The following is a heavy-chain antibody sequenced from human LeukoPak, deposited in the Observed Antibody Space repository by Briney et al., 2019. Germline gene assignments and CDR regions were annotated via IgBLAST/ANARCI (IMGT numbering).Heavy chain of an antibody. V-gene: IGHV5-51*01. D-gene: IGHD5-18*01. Sequence: GESLKISFEGSGYSFASYWIGWARQMPGEGLEWMAIIFPGNSDTRYSPSFQGQVTISADKSISTAYLQWRGLKASDTAMYYCVRHNNYALDYWGQGTLVTVSS. J-gene: IGHJ4*02. CDR1: GYSFASYW. CDR3: VRHNNYALDY. CDR2: IFPGNSDT.